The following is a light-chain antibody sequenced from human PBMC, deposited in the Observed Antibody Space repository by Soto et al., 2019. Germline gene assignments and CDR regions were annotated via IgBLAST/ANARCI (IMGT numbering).Light chain of an antibody. CDR2: GAS. J-gene: IGKJ2*01. CDR3: QQYNNWPLT. Sequence: EIVMTQSPATLSVSPGERATLSCRASQSVSSNLAWYQQKPGQAPRLLIYGASTRATGIPARFSGSGSGTDFPLTISGLQSEDFAVYYCQQYNNWPLTFGQGTKLEIK. CDR1: QSVSSN. V-gene: IGKV3-15*01.